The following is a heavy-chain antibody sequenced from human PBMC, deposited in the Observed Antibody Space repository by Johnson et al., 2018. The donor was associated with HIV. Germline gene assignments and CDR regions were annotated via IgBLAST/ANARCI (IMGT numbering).Heavy chain of an antibody. CDR2: ISWNSGSI. V-gene: IGHV3-9*01. J-gene: IGHJ3*02. CDR1: EFTFDDYA. CDR3: ARAHDAFDI. Sequence: VQLVESGGGVVQPGRSLKLSCAASEFTFDDYAMHWVRQAPGKGLEWVSGISWNSGSIGYADSVKGRFTISRDNAKNSLYLQMNSLRAEDTALYYCARAHDAFDIWGQGTMVTVSS.